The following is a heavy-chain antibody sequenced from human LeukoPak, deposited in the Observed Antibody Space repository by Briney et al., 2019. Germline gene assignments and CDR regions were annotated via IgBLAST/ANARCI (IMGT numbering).Heavy chain of an antibody. CDR3: ARASSYGHFDS. Sequence: PGGSLRLSCAASRFPFRSYAMNWVRQAPGKGLEWLAGISYDGTNENSADFVKGRFAISRDNSKNTLYLQMNCLSADDTAVYYCARASSYGHFDSWGQGTLVTVSS. CDR1: RFPFRSYA. D-gene: IGHD2-21*01. V-gene: IGHV3-30*09. CDR2: ISYDGTNE. J-gene: IGHJ4*02.